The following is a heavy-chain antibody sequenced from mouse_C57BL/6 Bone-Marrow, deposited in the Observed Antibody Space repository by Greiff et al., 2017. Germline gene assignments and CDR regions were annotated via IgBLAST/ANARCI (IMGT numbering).Heavy chain of an antibody. CDR3: ARRGVFAY. CDR2: IYPRSGNT. J-gene: IGHJ3*01. Sequence: QVQLQQSGAELARPGASVTLSCKASGYTFTSYGISWVKQRTGQGLEWIGEIYPRSGNTYYNEKFKGKATLTADKSSSTAYMELRSLTSEDSAVYFCARRGVFAYWGQGTLVTVSA. V-gene: IGHV1-81*01. CDR1: GYTFTSYG.